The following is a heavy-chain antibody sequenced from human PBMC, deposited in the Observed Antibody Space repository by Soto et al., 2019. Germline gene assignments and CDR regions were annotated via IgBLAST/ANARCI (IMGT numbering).Heavy chain of an antibody. Sequence: GGSLRLSCAASGFPFSSYAMSWVRQAPGKGLEWVSAISGSGGSTYYADSVKGRFTISRDNSKNTLYLQMNSLRAEDTAVYYCAKSGSRAGRSYYYYYYMDVWGKGTTVTVSS. CDR2: ISGSGGST. CDR3: AKSGSRAGRSYYYYYYMDV. CDR1: GFPFSSYA. D-gene: IGHD3-10*01. J-gene: IGHJ6*03. V-gene: IGHV3-23*01.